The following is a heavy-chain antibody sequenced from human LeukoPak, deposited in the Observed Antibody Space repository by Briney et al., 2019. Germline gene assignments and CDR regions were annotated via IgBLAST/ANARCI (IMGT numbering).Heavy chain of an antibody. CDR3: ATVDDMRTLWDHYYFDY. CDR1: GYTLTELS. V-gene: IGHV1-24*01. Sequence: ASVKVSCKVSGYTLTELSMHWVRQAPGKGLEWMGGFDPEDGETIYAQKFQGRVTMTEDTSTDTAYMELSSLRSEDTAVYYCATVDDMRTLWDHYYFDYWGQGTLVTVSS. CDR2: FDPEDGET. D-gene: IGHD3-10*01. J-gene: IGHJ4*02.